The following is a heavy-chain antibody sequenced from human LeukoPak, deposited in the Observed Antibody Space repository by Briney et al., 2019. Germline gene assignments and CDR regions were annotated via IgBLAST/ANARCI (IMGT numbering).Heavy chain of an antibody. CDR1: GFTFCSYA. V-gene: IGHV3-23*01. Sequence: GGSLRLSCAVSGFTFCSYAMSWVRQAPGKGLEWVSAISGSGGSTYYADSVKGRFTISRDNSKNTLYLQMNSLRAEDMAVYYCENVKRPSPPWGQGTLVTVSS. CDR3: ENVKRPSPP. CDR2: ISGSGGST. J-gene: IGHJ4*02.